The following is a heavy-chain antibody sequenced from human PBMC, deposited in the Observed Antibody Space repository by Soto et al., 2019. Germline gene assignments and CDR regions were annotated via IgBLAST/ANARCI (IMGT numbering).Heavy chain of an antibody. CDR1: GFKFSIYS. D-gene: IGHD6-19*01. CDR2: ITSDTKTI. Sequence: EVQLVESGGALVQPGGSLRLSCAASGFKFSIYSMNWVRQAPGKGLEWSAYITSDTKTIKYGDSVKGRFTISRDNAKKSVYLQTNDLSDEDTAVYYCARAVEGHFDYWGQGTVVTVSS. CDR3: ARAVEGHFDY. J-gene: IGHJ4*02. V-gene: IGHV3-48*02.